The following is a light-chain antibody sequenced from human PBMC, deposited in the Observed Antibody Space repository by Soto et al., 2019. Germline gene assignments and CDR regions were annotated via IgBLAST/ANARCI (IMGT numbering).Light chain of an antibody. J-gene: IGKJ1*01. Sequence: DIQMTQSPSTLSASVGDRVTITCRASQSISDWLAWYQQRPGKAPKLLIYKASNLQSGVPSRFSGSASGTEFSLTITSLQPDDFATYYCQQYNNYWTFGQGTKVENK. V-gene: IGKV1-5*03. CDR2: KAS. CDR1: QSISDW. CDR3: QQYNNYWT.